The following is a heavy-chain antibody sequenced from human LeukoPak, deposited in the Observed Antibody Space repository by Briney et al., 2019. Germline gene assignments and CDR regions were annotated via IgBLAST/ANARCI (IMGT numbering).Heavy chain of an antibody. V-gene: IGHV3-33*06. CDR2: IWSDGINR. CDR1: VLLFSTFG. CDR3: VKERGPFDAFDI. Sequence: GKPLTLSCSPSVLLFSTFGMHWVRPAPGKGLEWVAVIWSDGINRFYAVSVKGRFPLSRDNSKNTLSLEMNSLRAEDTAVYYCVKERGPFDAFDIWGQGTMVTVSS. J-gene: IGHJ3*02.